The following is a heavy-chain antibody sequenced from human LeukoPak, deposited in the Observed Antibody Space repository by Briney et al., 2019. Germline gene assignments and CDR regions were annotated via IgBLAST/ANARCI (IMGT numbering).Heavy chain of an antibody. D-gene: IGHD3-22*01. CDR2: IYSGGST. Sequence: PGGSLRLSCAASGFTVSSNYMSWVRQAPGKGPEWVSVIYSGGSTYYADSVKGRFTISRDNSKNTLHLQMNSLRAEDTAVYYCARDDSSGYFDYWGQGTLVTVSS. V-gene: IGHV3-53*01. J-gene: IGHJ4*02. CDR1: GFTVSSNY. CDR3: ARDDSSGYFDY.